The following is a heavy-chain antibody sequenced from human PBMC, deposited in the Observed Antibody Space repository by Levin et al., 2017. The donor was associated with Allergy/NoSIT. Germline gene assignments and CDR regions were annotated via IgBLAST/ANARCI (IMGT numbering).Heavy chain of an antibody. CDR2: ISYDGSNK. D-gene: IGHD1-1*01. J-gene: IGHJ4*02. CDR3: ASPELGERRSFDY. Sequence: GGSLRLSCAASGFTFSSYAMHWVRQAPGKGLEWVAVISYDGSNKYYADSVKGRFTISRDNSKNTLYLQMNSLRAEDTAVYYCASPELGERRSFDYWGQGTLVTVSS. CDR1: GFTFSSYA. V-gene: IGHV3-30-3*01.